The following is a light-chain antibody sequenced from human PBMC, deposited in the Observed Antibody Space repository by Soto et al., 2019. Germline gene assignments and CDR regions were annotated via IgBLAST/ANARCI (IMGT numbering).Light chain of an antibody. CDR1: QSVSSSY. V-gene: IGKV3-20*01. CDR3: QQYGSSSLVT. J-gene: IGKJ3*01. Sequence: EIVLTQSPGTLSLSPGERATISCRASQSVSSSYLAWYQQKPGQAPRLLIYGASSRATGIPDRFSGSGSGTDFTLTISRLEPEDFAVYYCQQYGSSSLVTFGPGTKVDIK. CDR2: GAS.